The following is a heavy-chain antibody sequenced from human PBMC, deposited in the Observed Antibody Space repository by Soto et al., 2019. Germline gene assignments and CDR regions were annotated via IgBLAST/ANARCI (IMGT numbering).Heavy chain of an antibody. CDR2: IIPVFGTA. CDR1: GATLDTFINFG. V-gene: IGHV1-69*12. CDR3: ARGAATKIVVLRYDALEI. D-gene: IGHD3-22*01. J-gene: IGHJ3*02. Sequence: QVQLVQSGAEVKKPGSSVKVSCKASGATLDTFINFGVTWVRRAPGQGLEWMGGIIPVFGTAHYAQKFQGRLTNSADESTRTGYMELSSLRSDDTAVYYCARGAATKIVVLRYDALEIWGQGTMVTVSS.